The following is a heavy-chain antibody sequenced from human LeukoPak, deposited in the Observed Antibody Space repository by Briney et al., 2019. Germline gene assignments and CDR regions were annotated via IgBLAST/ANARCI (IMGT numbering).Heavy chain of an antibody. D-gene: IGHD3-10*01. J-gene: IGHJ5*02. V-gene: IGHV4-4*07. CDR2: IYTSGST. CDR3: ARANYYGSGASALVWFDP. CDR1: GDSISSYY. Sequence: PETLSLTCTVSGDSISSYYWSWIRQPAGKGLEWIGRIYTSGSTNYNPSLKSRVTISVDTSKNQFSLKLSSVTAADTAVYYCARANYYGSGASALVWFDPWGQGTLVTVSS.